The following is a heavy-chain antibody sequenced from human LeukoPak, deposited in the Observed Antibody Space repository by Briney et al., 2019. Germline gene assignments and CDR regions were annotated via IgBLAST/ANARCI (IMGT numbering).Heavy chain of an antibody. CDR3: ARVWYYGSGSYPDAFDI. CDR1: DGSISSNNW. V-gene: IGHV4-4*02. D-gene: IGHD3-10*01. CDR2: INHSGST. Sequence: SGTLSLTCVVSDGSISSNNWWSWVRQSPGKGLEWIGEINHSGSTNYNPSLKSRVTILVDKSKNQFSLKLSSVTAADTAVYYCARVWYYGSGSYPDAFDIWGQGTMVTVSS. J-gene: IGHJ3*02.